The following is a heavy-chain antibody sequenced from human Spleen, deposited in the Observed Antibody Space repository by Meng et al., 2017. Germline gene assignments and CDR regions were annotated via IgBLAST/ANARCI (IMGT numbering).Heavy chain of an antibody. CDR1: GVTFSGSD. Sequence: GESLKISCAVSGVTFSGSDIHWVRQASGKGLEWVGRIETKPNNYATSYGESLRGRFTISRDDSKNMAYLQLNSLRAEDTAVYYCAKDDYSSAWSRDAFDIWGQGTMVTVSS. J-gene: IGHJ3*02. CDR3: AKDDYSSAWSRDAFDI. V-gene: IGHV3-73*01. D-gene: IGHD6-19*01. CDR2: IETKPNNYAT.